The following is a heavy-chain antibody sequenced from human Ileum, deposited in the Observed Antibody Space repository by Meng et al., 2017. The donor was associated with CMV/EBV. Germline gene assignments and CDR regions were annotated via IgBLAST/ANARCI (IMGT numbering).Heavy chain of an antibody. V-gene: IGHV4-39*02. D-gene: IGHD4/OR15-4a*01. CDR1: GGSINSNSYY. J-gene: IGHJ4*02. CDR2: IYFSGST. Sequence: QVQLQESGPGLVKPSETLSLTCTVSGGSINSNSYYWGWFRQPPGKGLEWIGSIYFSGSTYYNPSLKSQATISVDTSNNHFSLRLTSVTAADTAVYYCARRVAGLGANFDFWGQGTLVTVSS. CDR3: ARRVAGLGANFDF.